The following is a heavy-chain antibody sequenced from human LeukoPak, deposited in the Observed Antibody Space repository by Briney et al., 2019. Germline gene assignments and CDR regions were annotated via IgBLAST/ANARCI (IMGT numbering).Heavy chain of an antibody. CDR3: ARDLGRGFFNGMDV. CDR1: GGSFSGYY. Sequence: PSETLSLTCAVYGGSFSGYYWSWIRQPPGKGLEWIGEINHSGSTNCNPSLKSRVTISVDTSKNQFSLKLSSVTAADTAVYYCARDLGRGFFNGMDVWGQGTTVTVSS. V-gene: IGHV4-34*01. J-gene: IGHJ6*02. CDR2: INHSGST. D-gene: IGHD3-3*01.